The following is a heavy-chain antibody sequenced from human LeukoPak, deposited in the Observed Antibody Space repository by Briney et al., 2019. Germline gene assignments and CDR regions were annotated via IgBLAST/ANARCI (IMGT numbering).Heavy chain of an antibody. D-gene: IGHD2-21*02. J-gene: IGHJ6*03. CDR3: ARGPGVTSYYYYYMDV. V-gene: IGHV3-64*01. CDR2: ISSNGGST. Sequence: GGSLRLSCAASGFTFNSYAMHWVRQAPGKGLEYISGISSNGGSTHYANSVKGRFTISRDNSKNTLFLQMGSLRAEDMAVYYCARGPGVTSYYYYYMDVWGKGTTVTISS. CDR1: GFTFNSYA.